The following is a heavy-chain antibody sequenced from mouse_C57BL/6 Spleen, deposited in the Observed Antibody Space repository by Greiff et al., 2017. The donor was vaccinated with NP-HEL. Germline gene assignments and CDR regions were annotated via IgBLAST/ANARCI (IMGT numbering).Heavy chain of an antibody. V-gene: IGHV14-4*01. J-gene: IGHJ3*01. D-gene: IGHD4-1*02. CDR1: GFNFKDDY. CDR2: IDPENGDT. Sequence: EVQLQQSGAELVRPGASVKLSCTASGFNFKDDYMHWVKQRPEQGLEWIGWIDPENGDTEYASKFQGKATITADTSSNTAYLQLSSLTSEDTAVYYCTTQLGRDAYWGQGTLVTVSA. CDR3: TTQLGRDAY.